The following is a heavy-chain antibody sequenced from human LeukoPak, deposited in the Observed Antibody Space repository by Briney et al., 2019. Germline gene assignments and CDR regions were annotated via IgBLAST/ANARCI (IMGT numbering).Heavy chain of an antibody. V-gene: IGHV3-21*01. CDR2: ISSSSSYI. CDR3: ARAGYCSSTSCYNDY. J-gene: IGHJ4*02. Sequence: GGSLRLSCAASGFTFSSYSMNWVRQAPGKGLEWVSSISSSSSYIYYADSVEGRFTISRDNAKNSLYLQMNSLRAEDTAVYHCARAGYCSSTSCYNDYWGQGTLVTVSS. CDR1: GFTFSSYS. D-gene: IGHD2-2*02.